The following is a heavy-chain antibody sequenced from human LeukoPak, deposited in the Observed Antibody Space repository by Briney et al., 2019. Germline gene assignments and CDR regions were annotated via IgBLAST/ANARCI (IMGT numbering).Heavy chain of an antibody. CDR3: ARDVNHYDDSSGYPNPFDY. V-gene: IGHV4-39*07. CDR2: INHSGTT. CDR1: VGSTSSGSYY. Sequence: PGTLSLTCTVSVGSTSSGSYYGSWISQPRRNGREWIALINHSGTTNNNPSLTSRVTISVDTSKNQCSLKLRSVTAADTAVYYGARDVNHYDDSSGYPNPFDYWGQGTLVTVSS. D-gene: IGHD3-22*01. J-gene: IGHJ4*02.